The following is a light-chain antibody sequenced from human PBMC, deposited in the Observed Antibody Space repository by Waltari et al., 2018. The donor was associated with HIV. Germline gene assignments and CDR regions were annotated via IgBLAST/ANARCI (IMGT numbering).Light chain of an antibody. CDR3: QTWGTGIAV. CDR2: VNRDGSH. V-gene: IGLV4-69*01. CDR1: SGHSSNA. Sequence: QPVLTQPPSASGSLGASVKLTCTLSSGHSSNAIAWHQQQPEKGPRFLMKVNRDGSHNRGAGIPDRFSGSTYGAERYLTISSLQSEDEADYYGQTWGTGIAVFGGGTKLTVL. J-gene: IGLJ3*02.